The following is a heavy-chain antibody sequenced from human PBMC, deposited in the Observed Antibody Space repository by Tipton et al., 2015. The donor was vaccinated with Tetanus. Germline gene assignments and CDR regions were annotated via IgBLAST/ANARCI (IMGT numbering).Heavy chain of an antibody. CDR3: ARDQKSATLSHFFYGLDV. V-gene: IGHV4-59*01. Sequence: TLSLTCTVSGGSISSNYWSWIRQPPGKGLEWIGNIYYSGNTDYNPSLKSRVTISVDTSRKQFSLRLSSVTAADTTVYYCARDQKSATLSHFFYGLDVWGQGTTVTVSS. J-gene: IGHJ6*02. CDR2: IYYSGNT. CDR1: GGSISSNY. D-gene: IGHD2-15*01.